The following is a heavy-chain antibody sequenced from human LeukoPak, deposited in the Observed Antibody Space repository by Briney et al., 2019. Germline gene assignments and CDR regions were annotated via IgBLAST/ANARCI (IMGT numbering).Heavy chain of an antibody. J-gene: IGHJ4*02. V-gene: IGHV3-33*08. CDR2: IWYDGSNT. Sequence: GGSLRLSCAASGFTFSDYYMSWIRQAPGKGLEWVAMIWYDGSNTYYADSVKGRFTISRDNSKNTLFLQMDSLRAEDTAVYYCARDRSTTHFDYWGQGTLVTVSS. CDR1: GFTFSDYY. CDR3: ARDRSTTHFDY. D-gene: IGHD5/OR15-5a*01.